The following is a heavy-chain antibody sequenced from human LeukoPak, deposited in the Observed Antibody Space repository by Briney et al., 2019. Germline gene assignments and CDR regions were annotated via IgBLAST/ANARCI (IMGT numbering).Heavy chain of an antibody. CDR3: ARAPYSSSWYNSGTY. V-gene: IGHV4-61*02. CDR2: IYTSGST. Sequence: SETLSLTCTVSGGSLSSGSYYWSWIRQPAGTGLEWIGCIYTSGSTNYNPSLKSRVTISADTSKNQFSLKLSSVTAADTAVYYCARAPYSSSWYNSGTYWGQGTLVTVSS. J-gene: IGHJ4*02. CDR1: GGSLSSGSYY. D-gene: IGHD6-13*01.